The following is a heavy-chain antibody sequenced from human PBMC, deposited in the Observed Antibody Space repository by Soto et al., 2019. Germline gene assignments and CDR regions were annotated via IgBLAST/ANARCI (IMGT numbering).Heavy chain of an antibody. CDR2: IWYEGSKK. J-gene: IGHJ4*02. Sequence: QVQLVESGGGVVQPGTSLRLSCAASGFTFSGHGMHWVRQAPGKGLEWMAVIWYEGSKKYYGDSVKGRFTISRDNSKNTLFLQMNSLRVEDTAVYYCARGRGGDYGGNSGYYDYWGQGTLVTVSS. CDR3: ARGRGGDYGGNSGYYDY. CDR1: GFTFSGHG. D-gene: IGHD4-17*01. V-gene: IGHV3-33*01.